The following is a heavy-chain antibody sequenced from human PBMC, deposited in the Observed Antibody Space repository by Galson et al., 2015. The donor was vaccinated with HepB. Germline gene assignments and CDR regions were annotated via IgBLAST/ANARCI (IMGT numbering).Heavy chain of an antibody. CDR1: EFACSNFS. J-gene: IGHJ4*02. CDR2: ISSSRGYT. D-gene: IGHD3-10*01. CDR3: ATPGFDS. Sequence: ALSLSCAASEFACSNFSMNCVRQAPGTGLEWVSSISSSRGYTHYTDSVRGRFTVSRDNAKNSLFLQMNSLRAEDTGVYYCATPGFDSWGQGTLVTVSS. V-gene: IGHV3-21*01.